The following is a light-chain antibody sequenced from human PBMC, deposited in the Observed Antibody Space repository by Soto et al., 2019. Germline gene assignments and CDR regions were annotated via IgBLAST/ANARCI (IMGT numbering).Light chain of an antibody. Sequence: IQLTQSPSSLSASVGDRVTITCRGGQGIGSHLAWYQQKPGEAPKLLIFAASTLQSGVPSRFSGSGSGTDFTLTISSLQPDDFATYYCQHYNSYSEAFGQGTKVDIK. CDR1: QGIGSH. V-gene: IGKV1-9*01. CDR2: AAS. J-gene: IGKJ1*01. CDR3: QHYNSYSEA.